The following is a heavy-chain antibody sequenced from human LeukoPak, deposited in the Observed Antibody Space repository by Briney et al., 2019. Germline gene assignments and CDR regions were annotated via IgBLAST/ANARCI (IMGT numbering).Heavy chain of an antibody. D-gene: IGHD2-2*01. CDR3: AKAKIYRYCSSTSCYGGVDY. CDR2: ISGSGGST. V-gene: IGHV3-23*01. CDR1: GFTFSSYA. J-gene: IGHJ4*02. Sequence: GGSLRLSCAASGFTFSSYAMSWVRQAPGKGLEWVSAISGSGGSTYYADSVKGRFTISRDSSKNTLYLQMNSLRAEDTAVYYCAKAKIYRYCSSTSCYGGVDYWGQGTLVTVSS.